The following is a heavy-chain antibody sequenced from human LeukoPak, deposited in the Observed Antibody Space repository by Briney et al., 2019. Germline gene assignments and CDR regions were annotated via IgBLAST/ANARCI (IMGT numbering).Heavy chain of an antibody. D-gene: IGHD3/OR15-3a*01. CDR2: ISDSGGST. CDR3: AKRGVVIRVILVGFHKEAYYFES. J-gene: IGHJ4*02. V-gene: IGHV3-23*01. Sequence: PGGSLRLSCAASGFTFDDYGMSWVRQAPGKGLEWVAGISDSGGSTNYADSVKGRFTISRDNPKNTLYLQMNSLRAEDTAVYFCAKRGVVIRVILVGFHKEAYYFESWGQGALVTVSS. CDR1: GFTFDDYG.